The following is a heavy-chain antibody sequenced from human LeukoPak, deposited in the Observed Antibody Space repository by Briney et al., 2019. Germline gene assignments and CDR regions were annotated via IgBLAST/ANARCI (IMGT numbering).Heavy chain of an antibody. D-gene: IGHD6-19*01. CDR2: ISGSGGST. Sequence: GGSLRLSCAASGFTLSSYAMSWVRQAPGKGLEWVSAISGSGGSTYSADSVKGRFTISRDNSKNTLYLQMNTLGAEDTAVYYCAKALPIAVARDAFDIWGQGTMVTVSS. CDR1: GFTLSSYA. V-gene: IGHV3-23*01. J-gene: IGHJ3*02. CDR3: AKALPIAVARDAFDI.